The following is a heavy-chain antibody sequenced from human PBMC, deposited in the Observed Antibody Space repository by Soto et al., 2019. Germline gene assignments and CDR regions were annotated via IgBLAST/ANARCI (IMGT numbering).Heavy chain of an antibody. D-gene: IGHD3-22*01. V-gene: IGHV4-30-4*02. Sequence: PSETLSLTCTVSGGSISSGDYYWSWIRQPPGKGLEWIGYIYYSGSTYYNPSLKSRVTISVDTSKNQFSLKLSSVTAADTAVYYCAGLHYYDSSGYLDYWGQGTLVTVSS. CDR3: AGLHYYDSSGYLDY. J-gene: IGHJ4*02. CDR2: IYYSGST. CDR1: GGSISSGDYY.